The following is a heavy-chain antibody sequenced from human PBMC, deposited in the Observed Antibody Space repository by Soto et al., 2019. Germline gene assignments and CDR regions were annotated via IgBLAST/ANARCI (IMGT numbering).Heavy chain of an antibody. V-gene: IGHV3-23*01. CDR1: GFTFSIFA. CDR3: AKEVSLGSTVDLGY. D-gene: IGHD7-27*01. J-gene: IGHJ4*02. Sequence: GWSLRLSCAASGFTFSIFAMSWVRQSPGKGLEWVSTISGSGGSTYYADAVKGRFTISRDNSMGTLYLQMKSLRVEDTAIYYCAKEVSLGSTVDLGYWGQGALVTASS. CDR2: ISGSGGST.